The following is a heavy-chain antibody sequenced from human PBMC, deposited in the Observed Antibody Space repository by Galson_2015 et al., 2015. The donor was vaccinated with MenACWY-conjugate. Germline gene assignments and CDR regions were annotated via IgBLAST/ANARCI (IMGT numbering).Heavy chain of an antibody. J-gene: IGHJ3*01. V-gene: IGHV2-5*02. Sequence: PALVKPTQPLTLTCTFSGFSLSTSRVGVGWICQPPGQALEWLSLIYWDDDKRYSPSLKSRLTITKDTSKNQEVLSMTNMDPVDTATYYCAHSPYCSTTSCYAARAFDVWGQGTVVTVSS. D-gene: IGHD2-2*01. CDR1: GFSLSTSRVG. CDR3: AHSPYCSTTSCYAARAFDV. CDR2: IYWDDDK.